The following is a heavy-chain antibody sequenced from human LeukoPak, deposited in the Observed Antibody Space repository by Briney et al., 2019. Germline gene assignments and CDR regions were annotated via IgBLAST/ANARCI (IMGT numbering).Heavy chain of an antibody. D-gene: IGHD1-7*01. V-gene: IGHV1-2*02. Sequence: ASVKVSCKASGYTFTGYYIHWVRQAPGQGLEWMGWINPNSGGTNYAQKFQGRVTMTRDTSISTAYMELSRLRSDDTAVYYCARERGRAGTRRGDYYYGTDVWGQGTTVTVSS. CDR3: ARERGRAGTRRGDYYYGTDV. J-gene: IGHJ6*02. CDR2: INPNSGGT. CDR1: GYTFTGYY.